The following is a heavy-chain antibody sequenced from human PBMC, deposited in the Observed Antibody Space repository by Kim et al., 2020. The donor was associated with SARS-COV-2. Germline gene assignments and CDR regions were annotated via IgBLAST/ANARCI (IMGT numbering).Heavy chain of an antibody. CDR3: ARDTLVHYDSSGYYY. V-gene: IGHV1-18*01. J-gene: IGHJ4*02. CDR1: GYTFTSYG. D-gene: IGHD3-22*01. Sequence: ASVKVSCKASGYTFTSYGISWVRQAPGQGLEWMGWISAYNGNTNYAQKLQGRVTMTTDTSTSTAYMELRSLRSDDTAVYYCARDTLVHYDSSGYYYWGQGTLVTVSS. CDR2: ISAYNGNT.